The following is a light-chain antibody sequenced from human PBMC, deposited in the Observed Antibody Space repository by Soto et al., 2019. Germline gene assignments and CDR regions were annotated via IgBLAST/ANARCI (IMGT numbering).Light chain of an antibody. Sequence: EIVLTQSPGTLSLSPGERATLSCRASQSVSSYLAWYQQKPGQAPRLLIYGASTRATGIPARFNGSGSGTEFTLTISSLQSEDFAVYFCQQYNNWPPITFGQGTRLEIK. CDR1: QSVSSY. CDR3: QQYNNWPPIT. J-gene: IGKJ5*01. V-gene: IGKV3-15*01. CDR2: GAS.